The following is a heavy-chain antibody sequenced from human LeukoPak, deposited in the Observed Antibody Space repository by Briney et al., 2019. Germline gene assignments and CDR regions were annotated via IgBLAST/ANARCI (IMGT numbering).Heavy chain of an antibody. D-gene: IGHD3-10*01. J-gene: IGHJ4*02. CDR1: GFTFSNFA. V-gene: IGHV3-64*02. Sequence: GGSLRLSCAASGFTFSNFAMHWVRQAPGKGLEYVSGISRDGRSTFYADSVKGRFTISRDNSKNTLYLQMGGLRAEDMAVYYCAIQIRGVIYWGQGTLVTVSS. CDR2: ISRDGRST. CDR3: AIQIRGVIY.